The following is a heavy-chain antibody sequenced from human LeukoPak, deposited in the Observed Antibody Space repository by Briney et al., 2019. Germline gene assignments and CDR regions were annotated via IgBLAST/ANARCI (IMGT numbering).Heavy chain of an antibody. J-gene: IGHJ3*02. CDR3: ARDYYYGLGSREAFDI. D-gene: IGHD3-10*01. CDR1: GFTFSSYS. V-gene: IGHV3-48*01. CDR2: ISNNNDTI. Sequence: GGSLRLSCAASGFTFSSYSMHWVRQAPGKGLEWVSYISNNNDTIHYVDSVRGRFTISRDNGKNSLYLQMNSLRAEDTAVYYCARDYYYGLGSREAFDIWGQGTMVTISS.